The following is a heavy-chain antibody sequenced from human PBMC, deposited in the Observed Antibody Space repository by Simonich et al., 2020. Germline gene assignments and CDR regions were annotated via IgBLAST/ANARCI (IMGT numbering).Heavy chain of an antibody. V-gene: IGHV3-48*03. CDR3: ARHYYGDYYFDY. Sequence: EVQLVESGGGLVQPGGSLRLSCAASGFTFSSYEMNWVRQAPGKGLELVSYLSSSDSTIYYADSVKGRFTISRDNAKNSLYLQMNSLRAEDTAVYYCARHYYGDYYFDYWGQGTLVTVSS. CDR1: GFTFSSYE. D-gene: IGHD4-17*01. CDR2: LSSSDSTI. J-gene: IGHJ4*02.